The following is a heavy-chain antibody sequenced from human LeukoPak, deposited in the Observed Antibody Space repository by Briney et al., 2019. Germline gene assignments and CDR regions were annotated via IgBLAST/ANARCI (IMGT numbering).Heavy chain of an antibody. Sequence: PSQTLSLTKNLAALSISRYYWGWIRQPPVNGLDWIGRIYTSGSTNYNPSLKSRVTISVDTSKNQFSLKLSSVTAADTAVYYCARALGGYFDYWGQGTLVTVSS. CDR2: IYTSGST. CDR3: ARALGGYFDY. D-gene: IGHD3-16*01. CDR1: ALSISRYY. V-gene: IGHV4-4*08. J-gene: IGHJ4*02.